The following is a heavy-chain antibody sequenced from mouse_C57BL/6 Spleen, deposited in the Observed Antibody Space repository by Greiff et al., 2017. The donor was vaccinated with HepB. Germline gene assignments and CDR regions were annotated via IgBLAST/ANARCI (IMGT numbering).Heavy chain of an antibody. Sequence: VQLQQPGAELVRPGSSVKLSCKASGYTFTSYWMHWVKQRPIQGLEWIGNIDPSDSETHYNQKFKDKATLTVDKSSSTAYMQLSSLTSEDSAVYYCARLGDGYYGGFAYWGQGTLVTVSA. D-gene: IGHD2-3*01. CDR3: ARLGDGYYGGFAY. J-gene: IGHJ3*01. V-gene: IGHV1-52*01. CDR2: IDPSDSET. CDR1: GYTFTSYW.